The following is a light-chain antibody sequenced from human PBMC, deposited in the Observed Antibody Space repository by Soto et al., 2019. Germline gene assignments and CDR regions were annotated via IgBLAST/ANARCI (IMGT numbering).Light chain of an antibody. CDR1: LSVSSY. CDR2: GAS. Sequence: EIVFTQSPSTVSLSPFERSTLSCRPSLSVSSYLAWYQQKPGQAPRLLIYGASSRATGIPDRFSGSGSGTDFTLTISRLEPEDFAVYYCQQDGSSQLTFGGGTKVDIK. CDR3: QQDGSSQLT. V-gene: IGKV3-20*01. J-gene: IGKJ4*01.